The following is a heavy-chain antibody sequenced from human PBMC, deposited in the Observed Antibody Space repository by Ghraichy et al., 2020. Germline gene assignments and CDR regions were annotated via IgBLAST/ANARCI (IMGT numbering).Heavy chain of an antibody. CDR3: ARIVATIYRGAPGYYYYMDV. D-gene: IGHD5-12*01. V-gene: IGHV2-70*11. Sequence: QTLSLTCTFSGFSLSTSGMCVSWIRQPPGKALEWLARIDWDDDKYYSTSLKTRLTISKDTSKNQVVLTMTNMDPVDTATYYCARIVATIYRGAPGYYYYMDVWGKGTTVTVSS. CDR1: GFSLSTSGMC. CDR2: IDWDDDK. J-gene: IGHJ6*03.